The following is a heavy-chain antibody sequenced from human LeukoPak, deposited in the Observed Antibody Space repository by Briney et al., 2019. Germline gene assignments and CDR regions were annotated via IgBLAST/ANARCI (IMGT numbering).Heavy chain of an antibody. J-gene: IGHJ4*02. CDR1: GFTFSTYA. Sequence: PGGSLRLSCAASGFTFSTYAMTWVRQAPGKGLQWVSTISGSGGSRHYAASVKGRFIISRDTSKNTVFLQMNSLRGEDTAVYYCAKCVLGDYVGPHDFWGPGPLVTVSS. V-gene: IGHV3-23*01. CDR3: AKCVLGDYVGPHDF. D-gene: IGHD4-17*01. CDR2: ISGSGGSR.